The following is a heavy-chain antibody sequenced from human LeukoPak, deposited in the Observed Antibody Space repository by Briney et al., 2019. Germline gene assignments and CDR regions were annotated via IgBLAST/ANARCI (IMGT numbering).Heavy chain of an antibody. Sequence: PGGSLRLSCAASGFTFSGSAMHWVRQASGKGLEWVGRIRSKANSYATAYAASVKGRFTISRDDSKNTLYLQMNSLKTEDTAVYYCTTVLPIFGYCSGGSCYSVFDYWGQGTLVTVSS. V-gene: IGHV3-73*01. CDR1: GFTFSGSA. J-gene: IGHJ4*02. D-gene: IGHD2-15*01. CDR2: IRSKANSYAT. CDR3: TTVLPIFGYCSGGSCYSVFDY.